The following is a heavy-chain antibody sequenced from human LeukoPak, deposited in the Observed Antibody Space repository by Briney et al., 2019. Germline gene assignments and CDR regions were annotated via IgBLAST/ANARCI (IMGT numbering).Heavy chain of an antibody. V-gene: IGHV3-48*01. CDR2: ISSSSSTI. CDR3: ARGAYYNILTGYRGRILGSDY. J-gene: IGHJ4*02. CDR1: GFTFSSYS. D-gene: IGHD3-9*01. Sequence: GGSLRLSCAASGFTFSSYSMNWVRQAPGKGLEWVSYISSSSSTIYYADSVKGRFTISRDNAKNSLYLQMNSLRADDTAVYYCARGAYYNILTGYRGRILGSDYWGQGTLVTVSS.